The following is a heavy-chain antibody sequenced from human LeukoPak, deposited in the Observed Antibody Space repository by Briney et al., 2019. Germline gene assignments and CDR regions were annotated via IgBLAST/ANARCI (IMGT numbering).Heavy chain of an antibody. D-gene: IGHD6-13*01. CDR3: AREPYSSSWMYYGMDV. CDR1: GFTFSSYS. Sequence: GGSLRLSCAASGFTFSSYSMNWVRQAPGKGPEWVSSISSSSSYIYYADSVKGRFTISRDNAKNSLYLQMNSLRAEDTAVYYCAREPYSSSWMYYGMDVWGQGTTVTVSS. V-gene: IGHV3-21*01. J-gene: IGHJ6*02. CDR2: ISSSSSYI.